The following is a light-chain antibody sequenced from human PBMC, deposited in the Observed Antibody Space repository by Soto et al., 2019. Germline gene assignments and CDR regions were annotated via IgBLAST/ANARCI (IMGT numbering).Light chain of an antibody. CDR1: QSVSSSY. V-gene: IGKV3-20*01. CDR3: QQYGGSRIT. J-gene: IGKJ3*01. Sequence: EIVLTQSPGTLSLSPGERATLSCRASQSVSSSYLAWYQQKPGQSPRLLIHGASSRATGIPDRFSGSGSGTDFTLTISRLEPEDFAVYYCQQYGGSRITF. CDR2: GAS.